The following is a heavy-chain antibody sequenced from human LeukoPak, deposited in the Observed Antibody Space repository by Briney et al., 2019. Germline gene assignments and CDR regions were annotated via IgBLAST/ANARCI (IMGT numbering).Heavy chain of an antibody. V-gene: IGHV1-2*02. CDR2: INPNSGGT. D-gene: IGHD2-2*01. J-gene: IGHJ4*02. CDR3: ARGGIVVVPAASFDY. Sequence: GASVKVSCKASGYTFTGYYMHWVRQAPGQGLEWMGWINPNSGGTNYAQKFQGRVTMTRDTSISTAYMELSRLRSDDTAVYYCARGGIVVVPAASFDYWGQGTLVTVSS. CDR1: GYTFTGYY.